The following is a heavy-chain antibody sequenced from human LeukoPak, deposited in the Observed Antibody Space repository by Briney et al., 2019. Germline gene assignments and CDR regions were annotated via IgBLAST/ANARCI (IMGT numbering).Heavy chain of an antibody. D-gene: IGHD3-10*01. J-gene: IGHJ6*02. CDR2: ISYDGRNI. CDR3: ARDRAGSGNYYNNPHGLDL. V-gene: IGHV3-30*03. Sequence: PGGSLRLSCSASGFTVSSNYMSWVRQAPGKGLEWVAVISYDGRNIYYADSVKGRFTISRDDSKNTLYLQMNSLRPEDTAVYFCARDRAGSGNYYNNPHGLDLWGQGTTVSVSS. CDR1: GFTVSSNY.